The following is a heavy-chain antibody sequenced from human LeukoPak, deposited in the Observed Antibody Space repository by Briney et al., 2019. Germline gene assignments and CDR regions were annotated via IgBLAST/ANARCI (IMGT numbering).Heavy chain of an antibody. V-gene: IGHV4-39*01. J-gene: IGHJ4*02. CDR3: ARRSLLPGTVDY. CDR2: ISYSGSA. CDR1: GGSINSNNYY. Sequence: SETLSLTCTVSGGSINSNNYYWGWIRQPPGKGLEWIVSISYSGSAYYNPSLKSRLTMSVDTSKNQFSLNLRSVTAADTAMYYCARRSLLPGTVDYWGQGTLVTVSS. D-gene: IGHD1-14*01.